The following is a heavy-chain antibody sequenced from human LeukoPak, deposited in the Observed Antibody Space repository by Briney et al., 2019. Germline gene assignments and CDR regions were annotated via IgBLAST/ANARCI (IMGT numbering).Heavy chain of an antibody. D-gene: IGHD3-10*01. V-gene: IGHV5-51*01. J-gene: IGHJ4*02. CDR1: GYSFTSYW. CDR2: IYPGDSDT. CDR3: ARAPRVLLWFGEGYFDY. Sequence: GESLKISCKGSGYSFTSYWIGWVRQMPGKGLEWMGIIYPGDSDTRYSPSFQGQVTISADKSISTAYLQWSSLKASDTAMYYCARAPRVLLWFGEGYFDYWGQGTLVTVSS.